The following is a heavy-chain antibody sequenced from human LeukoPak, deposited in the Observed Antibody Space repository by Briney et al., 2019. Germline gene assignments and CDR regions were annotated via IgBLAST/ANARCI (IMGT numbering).Heavy chain of an antibody. J-gene: IGHJ4*02. CDR1: GFTFSSYW. D-gene: IGHD3-22*01. Sequence: PGGSLRPSCAASGFTFSSYWMSWVRQAPGKGVEWVSYISSGSTTIYYADSVKGRFTISRDNAKNSLYLQMNSLRAEDTAVYYCAREVYYYDSSGFYYSGGFGYWGQGTLLTVSS. CDR2: ISSGSTTI. V-gene: IGHV3-48*01. CDR3: AREVYYYDSSGFYYSGGFGY.